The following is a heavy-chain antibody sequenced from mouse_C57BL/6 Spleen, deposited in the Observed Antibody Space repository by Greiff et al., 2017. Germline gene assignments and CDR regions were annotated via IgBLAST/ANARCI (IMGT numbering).Heavy chain of an antibody. J-gene: IGHJ2*01. CDR1: GYTFTSSW. CDR2: IYPSDSET. CDR3: ERWGGPYYLDY. Sequence: VQLQQSVAELVRPGSSVKLSCKASGYTFTSSWMDWVKQRPGQGLEWIGNIYPSDSETHYNQKFKDKATLTADKSSSTAYMQLSSLTSEDSAVSYCERWGGPYYLDYWGQGTTLTVSA. V-gene: IGHV1-61*01.